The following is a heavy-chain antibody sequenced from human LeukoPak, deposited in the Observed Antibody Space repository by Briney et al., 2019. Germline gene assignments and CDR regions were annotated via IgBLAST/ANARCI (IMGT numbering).Heavy chain of an antibody. D-gene: IGHD6-6*01. CDR2: ISSNGGST. CDR1: GFTFSSYA. V-gene: IGHV3-64*01. CDR3: ARDRSSSSGYYYCYMDV. J-gene: IGHJ6*03. Sequence: PGGSLRLSCAASGFTFSSYAMYWVRQAPGKGLEYVSAISSNGGSTYYANSVKGRFTISRDNSKNTLYLQMGSLRAEDTAVYYCARDRSSSSGYYYCYMDVWGKGTTVTVSS.